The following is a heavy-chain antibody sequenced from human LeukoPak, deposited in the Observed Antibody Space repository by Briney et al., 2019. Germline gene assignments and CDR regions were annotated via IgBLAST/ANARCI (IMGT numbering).Heavy chain of an antibody. CDR2: IYHSGGT. V-gene: IGHV4-38-2*02. J-gene: IGHJ4*02. CDR3: AEETTGYERY. Sequence: SETLSLTCTVSGYSISSGYYWGWIRQPPGKGLEWIGSIYHSGGTYYNPSLKSRVTISVDTSKNQFSLKLSSVTAADTAVYYCAEETTGYERYWGQGTLVTVSS. D-gene: IGHD4-17*01. CDR1: GYSISSGYY.